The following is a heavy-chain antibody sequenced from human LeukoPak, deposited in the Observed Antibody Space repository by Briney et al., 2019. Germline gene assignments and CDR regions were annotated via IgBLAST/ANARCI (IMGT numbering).Heavy chain of an antibody. CDR2: ISGSGGST. V-gene: IGHV3-23*01. CDR3: AKDLSGGYSYVSDWFDP. CDR1: GFTFSSYA. J-gene: IGHJ5*02. Sequence: GGSLRLSCAASGFTFSSYAMSWVRQAPGKGLEWVSAISGSGGSTYYADSVKGRFTISRDHSKNTPYLQMNSLRAEDTAVYYCAKDLSGGYSYVSDWFDPWGQGALVTVSS. D-gene: IGHD5-18*01.